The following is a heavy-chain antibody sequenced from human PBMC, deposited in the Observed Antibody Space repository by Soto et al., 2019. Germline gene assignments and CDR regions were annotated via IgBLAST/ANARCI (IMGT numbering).Heavy chain of an antibody. J-gene: IGHJ6*02. CDR3: ARDTIYYGMDV. Sequence: QTLSLTFAISGYSVSSTSVAWNWIRQSPSRGLEWLGRTYYRSKWYNDYAVSVKSRITINPDTSKNQFSLQLNSVTPEDTAVYYCARDTIYYGMDVWGQGTTVTVSS. V-gene: IGHV6-1*01. CDR2: TYYRSKWYN. CDR1: GYSVSSTSVA.